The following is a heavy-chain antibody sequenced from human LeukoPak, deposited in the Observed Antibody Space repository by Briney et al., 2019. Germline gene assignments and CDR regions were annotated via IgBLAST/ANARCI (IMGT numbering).Heavy chain of an antibody. V-gene: IGHV1-69*01. Sequence: GASVKVSCKASGGTFSSYAISWVRQAPGQGLEWMGGIIPIFGTANYAQKFQGRVTITADESTSTAYMELSSLRSEDTAVYYCARAPLRFLEWLPPDYWGQGTLVTVSS. CDR1: GGTFSSYA. CDR2: IIPIFGTA. CDR3: ARAPLRFLEWLPPDY. D-gene: IGHD3-3*01. J-gene: IGHJ4*02.